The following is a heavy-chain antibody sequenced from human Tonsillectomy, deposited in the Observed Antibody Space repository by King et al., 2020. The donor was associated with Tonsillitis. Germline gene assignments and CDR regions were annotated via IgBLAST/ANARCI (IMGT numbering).Heavy chain of an antibody. J-gene: IGHJ4*02. Sequence: QLVQSGGGLVQPGGSLRLSCAASGFTFSSYAMNWVRQAPGKGLEWVSGISGSGGSTYYVDSVKGRFTISRDNSKNTLFLQMNSLRAEDTAVYYCAKGAYYDSSGNYFDYWGQGTLVTVSS. CDR2: ISGSGGST. CDR1: GFTFSSYA. CDR3: AKGAYYDSSGNYFDY. V-gene: IGHV3-23*04. D-gene: IGHD3-22*01.